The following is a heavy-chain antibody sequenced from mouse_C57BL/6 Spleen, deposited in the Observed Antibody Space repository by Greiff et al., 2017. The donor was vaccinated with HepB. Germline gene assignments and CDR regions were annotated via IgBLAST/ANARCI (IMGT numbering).Heavy chain of an antibody. CDR1: GYTFTDYE. D-gene: IGHD1-1*01. CDR2: IDPETGGT. Sequence: QVQLKESGAELVRPGASVTLSCKASGYTFTDYEMHWVKQTPVHGLEWIGAIDPETGGTAYNQKFKVKAILTADKSSSTAYMELRSLTSEDSAVYYCTRSREYYGSSPYYFDYWGQGTTLTVSS. J-gene: IGHJ2*01. V-gene: IGHV1-15*01. CDR3: TRSREYYGSSPYYFDY.